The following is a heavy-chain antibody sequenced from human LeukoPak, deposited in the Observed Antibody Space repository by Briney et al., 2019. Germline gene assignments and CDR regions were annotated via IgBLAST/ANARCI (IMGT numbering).Heavy chain of an antibody. CDR3: ARVSPNTVTTLQYFDY. CDR2: ISASGTLT. Sequence: PGGSLRLSCAASGFSFSSYEMNWVRQAPGKGLEWISYISASGTLTHYADSVEGRFTISRDNAKNSPYLQMNSLRAEDTAVYYCARVSPNTVTTLQYFDYWGQGTLVTVSS. D-gene: IGHD4-17*01. J-gene: IGHJ4*02. V-gene: IGHV3-48*03. CDR1: GFSFSSYE.